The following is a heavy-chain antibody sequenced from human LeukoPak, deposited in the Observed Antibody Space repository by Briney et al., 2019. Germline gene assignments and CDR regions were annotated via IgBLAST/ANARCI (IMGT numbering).Heavy chain of an antibody. CDR1: GVSVNSGGYY. D-gene: IGHD3-9*01. V-gene: IGHV4-31*03. CDR2: VYFSGTT. J-gene: IGHJ4*02. CDR3: AGGKYDILTGYFRFDH. Sequence: PSQTLSLTCSVSGVSVNSGGYYWNWLRQHPERGLESIGHVYFSGTTYYNPALKSRITILKDATQNQFTLKVDSVTPTDTAVYFCAGGKYDILTGYFRFDHWGQGTQVIVSA.